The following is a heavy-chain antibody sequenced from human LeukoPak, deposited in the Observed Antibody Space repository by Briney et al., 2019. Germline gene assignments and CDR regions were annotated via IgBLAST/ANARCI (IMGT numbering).Heavy chain of an antibody. CDR3: AREVPASSPPDY. D-gene: IGHD2-2*01. V-gene: IGHV4-39*07. Sequence: SETLSLTCTVAGDSFSGTNYHWGWIRQPPGKGLEWIGSIYHSGSAYYNPSLKSRVTISVDTSKNQFSLKLSSVTAADTAVYYCAREVPASSPPDYWGQGTLVTVSS. CDR2: IYHSGSA. CDR1: GDSFSGTNYH. J-gene: IGHJ4*02.